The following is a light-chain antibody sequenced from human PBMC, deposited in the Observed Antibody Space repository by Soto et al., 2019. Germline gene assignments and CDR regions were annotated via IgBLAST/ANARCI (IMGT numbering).Light chain of an antibody. CDR3: QQYNNWPPA. Sequence: EVVLTQSQVSLSVSPVPRGPLSCRATQSVSSNLAWYQQKPGQAPRPLIYGASTRATGIPARFSGSGSGTQFTLTISSLQSEDFAVYYCQQYNNWPPAFGQGTKV. CDR2: GAS. CDR1: QSVSSN. J-gene: IGKJ1*01. V-gene: IGKV3-15*01.